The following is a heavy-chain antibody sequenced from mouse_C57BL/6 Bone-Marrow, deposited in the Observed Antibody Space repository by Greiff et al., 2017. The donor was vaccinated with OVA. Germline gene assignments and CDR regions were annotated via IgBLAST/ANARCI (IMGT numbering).Heavy chain of an antibody. D-gene: IGHD1-1*01. V-gene: IGHV1-18*01. CDR1: GYTFTDYN. Sequence: VQLQQSGPELVKPGASVKIPCKASGYTFTDYNMDWVKQSHGKSLEWIGDINPNNGGTIYNQKFKGKATLTLDKSSSTAYMELRSLTYEDTAVYYCARGTYYYGSSFYYFDYWGQGTTLTVSS. CDR2: INPNNGGT. CDR3: ARGTYYYGSSFYYFDY. J-gene: IGHJ2*01.